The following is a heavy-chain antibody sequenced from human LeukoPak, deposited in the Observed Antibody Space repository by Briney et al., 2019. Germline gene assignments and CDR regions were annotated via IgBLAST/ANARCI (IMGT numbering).Heavy chain of an antibody. J-gene: IGHJ4*02. Sequence: GGSLRLSCAASGFTFSRYWMTWVRQDPGKGLDWVGRIKSKTDGGTTDYAAPVKGRFTISRDDSKNTLYLQMNSLKTEDTAVYYCRRETGDLIDYWGQGTLVTVSS. CDR2: IKSKTDGGTT. CDR1: GFTFSRYW. D-gene: IGHD4-17*01. V-gene: IGHV3-15*01. CDR3: RRETGDLIDY.